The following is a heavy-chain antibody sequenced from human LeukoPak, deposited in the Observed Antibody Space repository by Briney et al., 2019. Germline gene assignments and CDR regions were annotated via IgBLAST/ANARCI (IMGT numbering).Heavy chain of an antibody. Sequence: PSETLXLTCTVSGGSISSYYWSWIRQPPGKGLEWIGYIYYSGSTNYNPSLKSRVTISVDTSKNQFSLKLSSVTAADTAVYYCARRAPRGYNWFDPWGQGTLVTVSS. J-gene: IGHJ5*02. CDR1: GGSISSYY. CDR3: ARRAPRGYNWFDP. D-gene: IGHD2-15*01. V-gene: IGHV4-59*01. CDR2: IYYSGST.